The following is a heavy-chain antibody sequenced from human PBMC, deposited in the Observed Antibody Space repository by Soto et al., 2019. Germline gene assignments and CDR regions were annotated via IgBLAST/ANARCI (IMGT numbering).Heavy chain of an antibody. CDR3: ARPPPDYGDYYFDY. J-gene: IGHJ4*02. Sequence: QVQLVESGGGVVQPGRSLRLSCAASGFTFSSYAMHWVRQAPGKGLEWVAVISYDGSNKYYADSVKGRFTISRDNSKNTLYLQMNSLRAEDTAVYYCARPPPDYGDYYFDYWGQGTLVTVSS. V-gene: IGHV3-30-3*01. CDR2: ISYDGSNK. CDR1: GFTFSSYA. D-gene: IGHD4-17*01.